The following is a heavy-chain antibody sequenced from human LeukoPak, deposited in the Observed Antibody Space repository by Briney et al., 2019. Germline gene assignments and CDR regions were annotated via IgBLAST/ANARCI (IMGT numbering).Heavy chain of an antibody. CDR2: ISSTTSYI. V-gene: IGHV3-21*01. CDR3: ARPLSSGSPQGLPTSPRLDY. D-gene: IGHD3-10*01. J-gene: IGHJ4*02. Sequence: GGSLRLSCAASGFIFNTYSMNWVRQAPGKGLEWVSSISSTTSYIFYTDSVKGRFTISRDNAKNSLYLQMTSLRAEDTAVYYCARPLSSGSPQGLPTSPRLDYWGQGTLVTVSS. CDR1: GFIFNTYS.